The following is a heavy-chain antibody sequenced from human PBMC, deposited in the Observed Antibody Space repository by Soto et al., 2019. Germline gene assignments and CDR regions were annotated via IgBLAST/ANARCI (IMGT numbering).Heavy chain of an antibody. J-gene: IGHJ6*02. CDR2: IRSKTYGGTT. CDR1: AFTFGDYG. V-gene: IGHV3-49*04. D-gene: IGHD3-10*01. Sequence: RSLRLSCTASAFTFGDYGLTWVRQAPGKGLEWVSLIRSKTYGGTTEYAASVKGRSTISREDSKSIAYLQMNSLKTEDTAVYYCARSPDPGHGAMDVWGQGTTVTVSS. CDR3: ARSPDPGHGAMDV.